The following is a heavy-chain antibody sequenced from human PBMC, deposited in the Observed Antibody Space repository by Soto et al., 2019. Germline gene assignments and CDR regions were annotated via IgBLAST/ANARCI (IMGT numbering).Heavy chain of an antibody. D-gene: IGHD6-13*01. CDR3: ASYTAAGMLWFDP. V-gene: IGHV1-69*01. Sequence: SVKVSCQASGGTFRSYAISWVRQAPGQGLEWMGGIIPIFGTANYAQKFQGRVTITADESTSTAYMELSSLRSEDTAVYYCASYTAAGMLWFDPWGQGTLVTVSS. J-gene: IGHJ5*02. CDR2: IIPIFGTA. CDR1: GGTFRSYA.